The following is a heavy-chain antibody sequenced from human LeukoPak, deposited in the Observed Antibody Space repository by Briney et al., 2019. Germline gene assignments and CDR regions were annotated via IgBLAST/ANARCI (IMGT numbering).Heavy chain of an antibody. J-gene: IGHJ4*02. D-gene: IGHD2-2*01. CDR1: GFTFSSYD. Sequence: GGSLRLSCAASGFTFSSYDMHWVRQATGKGLEWVSAIGTAGDTYYPGSAKGRFTISRENAKNSLYLQMNSLRAGDTAVYYCARARGYCSSTSCSYYFDYWGQGTLVTVSS. CDR2: IGTAGDT. V-gene: IGHV3-13*01. CDR3: ARARGYCSSTSCSYYFDY.